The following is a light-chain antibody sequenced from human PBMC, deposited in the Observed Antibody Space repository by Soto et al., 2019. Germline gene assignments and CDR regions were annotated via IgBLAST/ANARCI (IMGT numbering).Light chain of an antibody. CDR3: GTWASSLSAGPYV. Sequence: QSALTQPPSVSAAPGQKVTISCSGSSSNIGNYYVSWYQHLPGTAPKLLIYDNNKRPPGIPDRFSGSWSGTSATLGITGLQSGDEGDYYCGTWASSLSAGPYVFGTGTKVTVL. CDR1: SSNIGNYY. J-gene: IGLJ1*01. CDR2: DNN. V-gene: IGLV1-51*01.